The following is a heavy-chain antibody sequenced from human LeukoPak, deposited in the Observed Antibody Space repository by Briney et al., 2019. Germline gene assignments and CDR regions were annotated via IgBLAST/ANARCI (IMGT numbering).Heavy chain of an antibody. CDR3: VRDVGGDSSGVDF. J-gene: IGHJ4*02. Sequence: GGSLRLSCAASGFILSNYYMSWVRQAPGKGLEWVSVIYSGGSTYYADYVKGRVTIYRDNSKNTLYLQMNSLKDEDTAVYYCVRDVGGDSSGVDFWGQGALVTVSS. CDR2: IYSGGST. CDR1: GFILSNYY. V-gene: IGHV3-66*01. D-gene: IGHD3-22*01.